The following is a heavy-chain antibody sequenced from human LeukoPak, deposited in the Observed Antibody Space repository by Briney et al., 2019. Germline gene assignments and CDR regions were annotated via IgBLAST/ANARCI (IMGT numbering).Heavy chain of an antibody. CDR2: ISYDGSNK. CDR1: GFTFSSYA. V-gene: IGHV3-30-3*01. CDR3: ARDAPLPAMVSYYGMDV. J-gene: IGHJ6*02. D-gene: IGHD5-18*01. Sequence: GGSLRLSCAASGFTFSSYATHWVRQAPGKGLEWVAVISYDGSNKYYADSVKGRFTISRDNSKNTLYLQMNSLRAEDTAVYYCARDAPLPAMVSYYGMDVWGQGTTVTVSS.